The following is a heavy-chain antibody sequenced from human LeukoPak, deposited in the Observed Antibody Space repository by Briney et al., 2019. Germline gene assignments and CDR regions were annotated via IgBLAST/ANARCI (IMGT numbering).Heavy chain of an antibody. D-gene: IGHD3-10*01. CDR1: GFTFSSYG. CDR3: AKPPLWFGEYDNWFDP. J-gene: IGHJ5*02. V-gene: IGHV3-33*06. CDR2: IWYDGSNK. Sequence: GGSLRLSCAASGFTFSSYGMPWVRQAPGKGLEWVAVIWYDGSNKYYADSVKGRFTISRDNSKNTLYLQMNSLRAEDTAVYYCAKPPLWFGEYDNWFDPWGQGTLVTVSS.